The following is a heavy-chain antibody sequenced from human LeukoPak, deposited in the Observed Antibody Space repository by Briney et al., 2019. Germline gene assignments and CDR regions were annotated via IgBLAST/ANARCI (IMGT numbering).Heavy chain of an antibody. CDR3: ARVPDDYGLDAFDI. J-gene: IGHJ3*02. V-gene: IGHV4-4*02. CDR2: IYHSGST. Sequence: SGTLSLTCAVSGGSISSSNWWSWVRQPPGKGLEWIGEIYHSGSTNYDPSLESRVTISVDKSKNQFSLKLSSVTAADTAVYYCARVPDDYGLDAFDIWGQRTMVTVSS. D-gene: IGHD4-17*01. CDR1: GGSISSSNW.